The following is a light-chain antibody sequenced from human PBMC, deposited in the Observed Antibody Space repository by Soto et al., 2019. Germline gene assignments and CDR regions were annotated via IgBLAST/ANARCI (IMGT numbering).Light chain of an antibody. CDR1: QNININY. CDR3: QHFGNSPLWT. Sequence: EILLTQSPCTLSLARGERATLSWRAIQNININYLAWYQQKPGQPPRLLIYEASTRAIGIPDRFSGSGSGTEFTLTISRLEPEDFAVYFCQHFGNSPLWTFGQGTKVDIK. J-gene: IGKJ1*01. V-gene: IGKV3-20*01. CDR2: EAS.